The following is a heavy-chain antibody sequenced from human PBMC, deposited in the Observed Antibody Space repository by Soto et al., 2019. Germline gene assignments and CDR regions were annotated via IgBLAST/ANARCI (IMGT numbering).Heavy chain of an antibody. D-gene: IGHD2-15*01. V-gene: IGHV5-51*01. CDR3: ASQLGYCSGGSCFTGGKSYYYYYGMDV. CDR2: IYPGDSDT. CDR1: GYSFSSYW. Sequence: PGESLKISCKGSGYSFSSYWIGWVRQMPGKGLEWMGIIYPGDSDTRYSPSFQGQVTISADKSISTAYLQWSSLKASDTAMYYCASQLGYCSGGSCFTGGKSYYYYYGMDVWGQGTTVTVSS. J-gene: IGHJ6*02.